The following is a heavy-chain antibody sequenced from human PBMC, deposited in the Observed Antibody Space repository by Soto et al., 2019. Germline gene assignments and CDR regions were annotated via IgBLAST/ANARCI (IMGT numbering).Heavy chain of an antibody. Sequence: GGSLRLSCAASGFTFSSYGMHWVRQAPGKGLEWVAVISYDGSNKYYADSVKGRFTISRDNSKNTLYLQMNSLRAEDTAVYYCAKMAAAGTYYYYYYMDVWGKGTTVTVSS. CDR3: AKMAAAGTYYYYYYMDV. CDR2: ISYDGSNK. D-gene: IGHD6-13*01. J-gene: IGHJ6*03. CDR1: GFTFSSYG. V-gene: IGHV3-30*18.